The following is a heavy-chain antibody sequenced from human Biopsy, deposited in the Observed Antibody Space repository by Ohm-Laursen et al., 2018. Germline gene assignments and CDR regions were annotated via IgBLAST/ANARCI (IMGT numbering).Heavy chain of an antibody. D-gene: IGHD3-16*01. J-gene: IGHJ4*02. CDR3: AKQWSYYESFTQHYRGDFDY. Sequence: TLSLTCTVSGDSISSYHWSWIRQPPGKGLEWIGYISYSGSTSYNPSLKSRVTISADTSKNQLSLTLSSLTAADTAVYFCAKQWSYYESFTQHYRGDFDYWGQGTLVIVSS. CDR1: GDSISSYH. V-gene: IGHV4-59*08. CDR2: ISYSGST.